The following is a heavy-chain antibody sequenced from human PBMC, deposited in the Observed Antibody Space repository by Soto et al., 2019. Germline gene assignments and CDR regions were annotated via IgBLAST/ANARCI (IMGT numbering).Heavy chain of an antibody. CDR1: GFTFSSYS. J-gene: IGHJ4*02. CDR3: ARAFWGEGGTNYFDY. D-gene: IGHD3-16*01. CDR2: IASTTGTT. Sequence: EVHLVESGGGLVQPGGSLRLSCVASGFTFSSYSMNWVRQAPGKGLEWLSYIASTTGTTYYADSVKGRFTISRDNAENSLYLQMDTLTEADTAVYYCARAFWGEGGTNYFDYWGQGTLVTVSS. V-gene: IGHV3-48*02.